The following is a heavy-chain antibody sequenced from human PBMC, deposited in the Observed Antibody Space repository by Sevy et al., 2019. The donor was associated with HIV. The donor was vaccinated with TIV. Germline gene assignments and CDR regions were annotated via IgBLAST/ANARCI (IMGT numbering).Heavy chain of an antibody. CDR1: GFTFSSYW. CDR3: AKGRGYGVIGDY. Sequence: GGSLRLSCAASGFTFSSYWMSWVRQAPGKGLEWVANINQDGSEKYYVDSVKGRFTISRDNAKNSLDLQMNSLRAAETAVYYCAKGRGYGVIGDYWGQGTLVTVSS. J-gene: IGHJ4*02. D-gene: IGHD4-17*01. V-gene: IGHV3-7*01. CDR2: INQDGSEK.